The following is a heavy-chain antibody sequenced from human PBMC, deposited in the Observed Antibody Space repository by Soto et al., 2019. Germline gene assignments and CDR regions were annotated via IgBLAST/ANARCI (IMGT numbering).Heavy chain of an antibody. J-gene: IGHJ6*02. D-gene: IGHD6-13*01. CDR3: VTRGAAAGTRYYYYYGMDV. CDR1: GYTLTELS. CDR2: FDPEDGET. V-gene: IGHV1-24*01. Sequence: ASVKVSCKVSGYTLTELSMHWVRQAPGKGLEWMGGFDPEDGETIYAQKFQGRVTMTEDTSTDAAYMELSSLRSEDTAVYYCVTRGAAAGTRYYYYYGMDVWGQGTTVTVSS.